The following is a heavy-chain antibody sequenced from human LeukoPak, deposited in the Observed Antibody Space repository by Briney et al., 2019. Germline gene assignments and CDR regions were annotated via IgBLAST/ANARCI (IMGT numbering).Heavy chain of an antibody. CDR2: INHSGST. CDR3: ARGRGVYGGNSRYFDL. J-gene: IGHJ2*01. D-gene: IGHD4-23*01. V-gene: IGHV4-34*01. Sequence: PSETLSLTCAVYGGSFSGYYWSWIRQPPGKGLEWIGEINHSGSTNYNPSLKSRVTISVDTSKNQFSLKLSSVTAADTAVYYCARGRGVYGGNSRYFDLWGRGTLVTVSS. CDR1: GGSFSGYY.